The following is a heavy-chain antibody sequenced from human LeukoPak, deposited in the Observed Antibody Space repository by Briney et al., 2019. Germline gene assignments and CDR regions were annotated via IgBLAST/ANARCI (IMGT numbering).Heavy chain of an antibody. J-gene: IGHJ4*02. V-gene: IGHV3-7*01. CDR1: GFTFTKFW. CDR3: AKDIVGGGDDY. CDR2: IQEEGKKE. Sequence: GGSLRLSCEASGFTFTKFWMSWVRQAPGKGLEWVCNIQEEGKKENYVDSGRGRFTISRDNAKNSIYLQMNSLRVEDTAVYYCAKDIVGGGDDYWGQGTLVIVSS. D-gene: IGHD2-21*02.